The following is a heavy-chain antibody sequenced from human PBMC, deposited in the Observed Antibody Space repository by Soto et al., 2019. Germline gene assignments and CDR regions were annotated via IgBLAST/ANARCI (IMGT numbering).Heavy chain of an antibody. J-gene: IGHJ4*02. CDR2: IYYSGST. Sequence: QVQLQESGPGLVMPSATLSLTCTVSGGSISSYYWSWIRQPPGKGLEWIGYIYYSGSTNCNPALKSRVTIAVETSKNHVSLKLSAVTAADTAVYYCAREIYDFWSGLTDYWGRGTLVSVS. D-gene: IGHD3-3*01. CDR1: GGSISSYY. CDR3: AREIYDFWSGLTDY. V-gene: IGHV4-59*01.